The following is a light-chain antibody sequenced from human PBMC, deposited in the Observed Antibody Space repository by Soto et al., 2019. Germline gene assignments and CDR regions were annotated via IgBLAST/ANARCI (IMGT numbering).Light chain of an antibody. Sequence: EIVLTQSPATLSLSPWERATLSCRASQSVSSLLAWYQQKPGQAPRLLIYSTSTRATGIPARFSGSGSGTEFTLTISSLQSEDFAIYYCQQYHYWPYTFGQGTKVDI. J-gene: IGKJ2*01. V-gene: IGKV3-15*01. CDR2: STS. CDR3: QQYHYWPYT. CDR1: QSVSSL.